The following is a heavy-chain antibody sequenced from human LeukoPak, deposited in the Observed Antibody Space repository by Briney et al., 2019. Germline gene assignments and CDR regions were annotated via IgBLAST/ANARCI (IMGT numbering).Heavy chain of an antibody. CDR1: GFTFSSYA. J-gene: IGHJ4*02. V-gene: IGHV3-23*01. D-gene: IGHD3-10*01. CDR3: AKILGDITMVRGVRYYSDY. CDR2: ISGSGGST. Sequence: GGSLRLSCAASGFTFSSYAMSWARQAPGKGLEWVSAISGSGGSTYYADSVKGRFTISRDNSKNTLYLQMNSLRAEDTAVYYCAKILGDITMVRGVRYYSDYWGQGTLVTVSS.